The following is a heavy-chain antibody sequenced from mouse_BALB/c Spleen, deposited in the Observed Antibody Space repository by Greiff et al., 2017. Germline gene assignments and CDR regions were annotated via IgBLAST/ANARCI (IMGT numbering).Heavy chain of an antibody. J-gene: IGHJ3*01. CDR1: GYAFSSSW. V-gene: IGHV1-82*01. Sequence: QVQLQQSGPELVKPGASVKISCKASGYAFSSSWMNWVKQRPGQGLEWIGRIYPGDGDTNYNGKFKGKATLTADKSSSTAYMQLSSLTSVDSAVYFCARWGYDYDASSWFADWGQGTLGTVSA. CDR3: ARWGYDYDASSWFAD. D-gene: IGHD2-4*01. CDR2: IYPGDGDT.